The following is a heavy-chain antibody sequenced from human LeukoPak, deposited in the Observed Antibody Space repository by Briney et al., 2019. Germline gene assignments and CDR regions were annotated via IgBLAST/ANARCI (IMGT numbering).Heavy chain of an antibody. V-gene: IGHV3-23*01. CDR3: AKGDPPTYYDILTGQDY. CDR1: GXTFSSYA. D-gene: IGHD3-9*01. CDR2: ISAGGGST. Sequence: GGSLRLSCAASGXTFSSYAVSWVRQAPGKGLEWVAGISAGGGSTYYADSVKGRFTISRDNSKNMLYLQLNSLRAEDTAVYYCAKGDPPTYYDILTGQDYWGQGTLVTVSS. J-gene: IGHJ4*02.